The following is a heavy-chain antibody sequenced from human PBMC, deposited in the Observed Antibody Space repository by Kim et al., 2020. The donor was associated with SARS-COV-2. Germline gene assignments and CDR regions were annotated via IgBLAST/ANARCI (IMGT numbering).Heavy chain of an antibody. J-gene: IGHJ6*02. Sequence: GGSLRLSCAASGFTFSSYGMHWVRQAPGKGLEWVAVIWYDGSNKYYADSVKGRFTISRDNSKNTLYLQMNSLRAEDTAVYYCARDRVVRGVIITLAPNYYYYGMDVWGQGTTVTVSS. CDR3: ARDRVVRGVIITLAPNYYYYGMDV. CDR2: IWYDGSNK. V-gene: IGHV3-33*01. CDR1: GFTFSSYG. D-gene: IGHD3-10*01.